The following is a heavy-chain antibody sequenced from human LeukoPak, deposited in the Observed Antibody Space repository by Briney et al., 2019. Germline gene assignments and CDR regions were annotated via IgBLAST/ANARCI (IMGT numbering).Heavy chain of an antibody. J-gene: IGHJ4*02. D-gene: IGHD6-19*01. CDR1: GFTLSSYS. V-gene: IGHV3-48*01. CDR3: ARDVEQWLVRVYYFDY. Sequence: GGSLRLSCATSGFTLSSYSMTWVRQAPGKGLEWVSYISSGSTTIYYADSVKGRFTISRDNAKNSLYLQMNSLRAEDTAVYYCARDVEQWLVRVYYFDYWGQGTLVTVSS. CDR2: ISSGSTTI.